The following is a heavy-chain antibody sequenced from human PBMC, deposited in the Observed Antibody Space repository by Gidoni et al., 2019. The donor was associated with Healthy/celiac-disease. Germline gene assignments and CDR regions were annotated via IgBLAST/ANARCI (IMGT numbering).Heavy chain of an antibody. CDR2: ISYDGSNK. D-gene: IGHD6-19*01. CDR1: GFTFGSYA. V-gene: IGHV3-30*04. Sequence: QVQLVESGGGVVQPGRSLRLSCAASGFTFGSYAMHWVRQAPGKGLEWVAVISYDGSNKYYADSVKGRFTISRDNSKNTLYLQMNSLRAEDTAVYYCARVMAYSSGWTDAFDIWGQGTMVTVSS. J-gene: IGHJ3*02. CDR3: ARVMAYSSGWTDAFDI.